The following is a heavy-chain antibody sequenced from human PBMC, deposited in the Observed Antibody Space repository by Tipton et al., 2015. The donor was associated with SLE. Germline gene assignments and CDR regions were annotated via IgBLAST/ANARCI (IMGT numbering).Heavy chain of an antibody. CDR3: ARTLGAIAHTVYDAFDI. CDR1: GGSISGTNYY. CDR2: IHYSGTT. D-gene: IGHD1-26*01. J-gene: IGHJ3*02. V-gene: IGHV4-61*05. Sequence: TLSLTCRVSGGSISGTNYYWDWIRQPPGKGLEWIGYIHYSGTTHDNPSLKSRVTMSVDMSKNQFSLRLTSVTAADTAVYYCARTLGAIAHTVYDAFDIWGQGKMVTVSS.